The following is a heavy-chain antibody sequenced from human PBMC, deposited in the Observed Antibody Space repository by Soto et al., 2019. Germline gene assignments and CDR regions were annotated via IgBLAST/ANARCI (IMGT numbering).Heavy chain of an antibody. Sequence: PGGSLRLSFAASGFTVSSNYMSWVRQAPGKGLEWVSVIYSGGSTYYADSVKGRFTISRDNSKNTLYLQMNSLRAEDTAVYYCARSRSGWYQGWFDPWGQGTLVTVSS. D-gene: IGHD6-19*01. CDR3: ARSRSGWYQGWFDP. V-gene: IGHV3-53*01. CDR2: IYSGGST. J-gene: IGHJ5*02. CDR1: GFTVSSNY.